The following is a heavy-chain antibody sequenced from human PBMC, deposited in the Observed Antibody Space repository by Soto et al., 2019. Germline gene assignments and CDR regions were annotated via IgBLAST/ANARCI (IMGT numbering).Heavy chain of an antibody. Sequence: GGSLRLSCAASGFTVSSNYMSWVRQAPGKGLEWVSVIYSGGSTYYADSVKGRLTISRENSKNTLYLQMNSLRAEDTAVDYCGYSSETLFDYWGQGTLVTVSS. CDR3: GYSSETLFDY. V-gene: IGHV3-53*01. CDR2: IYSGGST. J-gene: IGHJ4*02. D-gene: IGHD6-13*01. CDR1: GFTVSSNY.